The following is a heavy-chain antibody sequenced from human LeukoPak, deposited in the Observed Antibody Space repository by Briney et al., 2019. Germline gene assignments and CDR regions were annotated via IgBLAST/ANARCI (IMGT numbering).Heavy chain of an antibody. Sequence: SETLSLTCTVSGGSISSGGYYWNWIRQPPGKGLEWIGYIYHTGITYYNPSLKGRVTISVDRSKSQFSLKLISVTAADTAVYYCARGGDFGGNPLYTWFDPWGQGTLVTVSS. D-gene: IGHD4/OR15-4a*01. J-gene: IGHJ5*02. CDR3: ARGGDFGGNPLYTWFDP. CDR1: GGSISSGGYY. V-gene: IGHV4-30-2*01. CDR2: IYHTGIT.